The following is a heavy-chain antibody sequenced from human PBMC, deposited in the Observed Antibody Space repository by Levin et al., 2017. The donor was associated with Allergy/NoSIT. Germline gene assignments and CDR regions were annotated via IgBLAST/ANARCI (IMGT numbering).Heavy chain of an antibody. CDR3: ARRDSRYAISPPPYDAFDI. Sequence: SETLSLTCTVSGGSISSSSYYWGWIRQPPGKGLEWIGSIYYSGSTYYNPSLKSRVTISVDTSKNQFSLKLSPVTAADTAVYYCARRDSRYAISPPPYDAFDIWGQGTMVTVSS. CDR1: GGSISSSSYY. V-gene: IGHV4-39*01. D-gene: IGHD2-8*01. J-gene: IGHJ3*02. CDR2: IYYSGST.